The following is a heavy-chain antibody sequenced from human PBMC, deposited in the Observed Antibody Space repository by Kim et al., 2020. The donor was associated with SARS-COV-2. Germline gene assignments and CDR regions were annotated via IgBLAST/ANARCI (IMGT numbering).Heavy chain of an antibody. V-gene: IGHV4-39*01. CDR3: ASYDILDYYYYYAMDV. CDR2: TYYSGST. Sequence: SETLSLTCTVSGGSISSSSYYWGWIRQPPGKGLEWIGSTYYSGSTFYNPSLKSRVTISVDTSQNQFSLKLSSVTAADTAVYYCASYDILDYYYYYAMDV. J-gene: IGHJ6*01. D-gene: IGHD3-9*01. CDR1: GGSISSSSYY.